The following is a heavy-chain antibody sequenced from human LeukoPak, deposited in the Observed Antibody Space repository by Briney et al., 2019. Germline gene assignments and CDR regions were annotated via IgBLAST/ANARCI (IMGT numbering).Heavy chain of an antibody. CDR3: AKPYGDSDYYYYYYMDV. CDR1: GFTFSSYA. D-gene: IGHD4-17*01. Sequence: GGSLRLSCAASGFTFSSYAMSWVRQAPGKGLEWVSAISGSGGSTYYADSVKGRFTISRDNSKNTLYLQMNSLRAEDTAVYYCAKPYGDSDYYYYYYMDVWGKGTTVTVSS. V-gene: IGHV3-23*01. CDR2: ISGSGGST. J-gene: IGHJ6*03.